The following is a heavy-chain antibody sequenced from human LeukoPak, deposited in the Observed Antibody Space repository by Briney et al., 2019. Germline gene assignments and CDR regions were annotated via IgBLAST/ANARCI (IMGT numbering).Heavy chain of an antibody. CDR1: GFTFSSFE. V-gene: IGHV3-48*03. CDR3: ARKYSGYDYGY. CDR2: ISSGGTTM. Sequence: PGGSLRLSCAASGFTFSSFEMNWVRQAPGKGLEWVSYISSGGTTMYYADSVKGRFTISRDNAKNSLYLQMNSLRAEDTAVYYCARKYSGYDYGYWGQGTLVTVSS. J-gene: IGHJ4*02. D-gene: IGHD5-12*01.